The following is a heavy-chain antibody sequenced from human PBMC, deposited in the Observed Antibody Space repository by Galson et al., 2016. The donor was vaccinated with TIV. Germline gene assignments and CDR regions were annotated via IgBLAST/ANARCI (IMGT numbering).Heavy chain of an antibody. CDR1: GIDVSINY. CDR2: ISDGGNT. V-gene: IGHV3-66*02. CDR3: ARDRVVDATYYYYYYGLDV. J-gene: IGHJ6*02. D-gene: IGHD2-15*01. Sequence: SLRLSCASSGIDVSINYMTWVRQAPGRGLEWVSLISDGGNTYYPDSVKGRFTISRDKSKNTLYLQMTSLRVEDTAVYYCARDRVVDATYYYYYYGLDVWGQGTAVTVSS.